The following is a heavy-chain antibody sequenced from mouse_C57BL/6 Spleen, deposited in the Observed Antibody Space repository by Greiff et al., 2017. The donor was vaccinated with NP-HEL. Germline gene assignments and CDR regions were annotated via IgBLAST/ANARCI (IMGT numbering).Heavy chain of an antibody. V-gene: IGHV1-15*01. CDR2: IDPETGGT. J-gene: IGHJ3*01. CDR1: GYTFTDYE. Sequence: SGAELVRPGASVTLSCKASGYTFTDYEMHWVKQTPVHGLEWIGAIDPETGGTAYNQKFKGKAILTADKSSSTAYMELRSLTSEDSAVYYCTRWTGTDWFAYWGQGTLVTVSA. D-gene: IGHD4-1*01. CDR3: TRWTGTDWFAY.